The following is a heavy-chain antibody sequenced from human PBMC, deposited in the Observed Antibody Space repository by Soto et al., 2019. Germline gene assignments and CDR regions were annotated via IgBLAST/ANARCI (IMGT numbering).Heavy chain of an antibody. CDR3: ARVNRVDTAMVRVAFDI. J-gene: IGHJ3*02. CDR1: GFTFSSYA. Sequence: QVQLVESGGGVVQPGRSLRLSCAASGFTFSSYAMHWVRQAPGKGLEWVAVISYDGSNKSYADSVKGRFTISRDNSKNTLYLQMNSLRAEDTAVYYCARVNRVDTAMVRVAFDIWGQGTMVTVSS. V-gene: IGHV3-30-3*01. CDR2: ISYDGSNK. D-gene: IGHD5-18*01.